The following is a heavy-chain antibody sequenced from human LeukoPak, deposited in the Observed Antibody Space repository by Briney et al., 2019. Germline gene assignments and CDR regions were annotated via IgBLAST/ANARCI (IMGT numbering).Heavy chain of an antibody. Sequence: SETLSLTCAVSGGSISSGGYSWSWIRQPPGKGLEWIGYIYHSGSTYYNPSLKSRVTISVDRSKNQFSLKLSSVTAADTAVYYCARDGDRRGIDYWGQGTLVTVSS. J-gene: IGHJ4*02. CDR3: ARDGDRRGIDY. D-gene: IGHD2-21*01. CDR1: GGSISSGGYS. V-gene: IGHV4-30-2*01. CDR2: IYHSGST.